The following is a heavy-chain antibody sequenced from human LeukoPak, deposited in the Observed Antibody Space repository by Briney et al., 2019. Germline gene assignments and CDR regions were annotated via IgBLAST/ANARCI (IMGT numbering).Heavy chain of an antibody. CDR3: ARDPYSSSWDDAFDI. CDR2: IWYDGSNK. Sequence: GGSLRLSCAASGFTFSSYGMHWVRQAPRKGLEWVAVIWYDGSNKYYADSVKGRFTISRDNSKNTLYLQMNSLRAEDTAVYSCARDPYSSSWDDAFDIWGQGTMVTVSS. CDR1: GFTFSSYG. J-gene: IGHJ3*02. V-gene: IGHV3-33*01. D-gene: IGHD6-13*01.